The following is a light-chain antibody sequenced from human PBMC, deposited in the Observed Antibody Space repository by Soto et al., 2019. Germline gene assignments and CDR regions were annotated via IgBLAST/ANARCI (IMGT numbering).Light chain of an antibody. Sequence: EIVLTQSPATLSLSPGERATLSCRASQSVSSYLAWYQQKPGQAPRLLIYDASNRATGIPARFSGSGSGTDFTLTISSLEPEDFAVYYCQQRSNWWTLG. CDR3: QQRSNWWT. CDR2: DAS. V-gene: IGKV3-11*01. CDR1: QSVSSY. J-gene: IGKJ1*01.